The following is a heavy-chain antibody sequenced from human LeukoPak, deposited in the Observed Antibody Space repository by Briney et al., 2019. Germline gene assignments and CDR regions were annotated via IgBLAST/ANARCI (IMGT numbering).Heavy chain of an antibody. V-gene: IGHV3-23*01. J-gene: IGHJ4*02. CDR1: GFTFSSYS. D-gene: IGHD5-18*01. CDR2: LCGSGTNT. Sequence: GGSLRLSCAASGFTFSSYSMNWVRQAPGKGLEWVSALCGSGTNTYYADSVRGRFTISRDNSKNTLYLQMNSLRAEDTAVYYCAKDLGYSYGYSDYWGQGTLVTVSS. CDR3: AKDLGYSYGYSDY.